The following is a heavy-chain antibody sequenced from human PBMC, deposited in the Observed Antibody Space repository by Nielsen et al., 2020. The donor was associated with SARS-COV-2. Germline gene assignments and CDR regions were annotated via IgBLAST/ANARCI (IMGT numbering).Heavy chain of an antibody. J-gene: IGHJ4*02. CDR1: GFTFSRYT. CDR3: AKDMGVTMIVVALDY. Sequence: GESLKISCVGSGFTFSRYTMHWVRQAPGKGLEWVSAISGSGGSTYYADSVKGRFTISRDNSKNTLYLQMNSLRAEDTAVYYCAKDMGVTMIVVALDYWGQGTLVTVSS. V-gene: IGHV3-23*01. D-gene: IGHD3-22*01. CDR2: ISGSGGST.